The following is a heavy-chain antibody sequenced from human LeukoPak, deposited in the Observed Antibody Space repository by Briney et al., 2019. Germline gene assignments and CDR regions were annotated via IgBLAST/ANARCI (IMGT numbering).Heavy chain of an antibody. D-gene: IGHD4-17*01. Sequence: GGSLRLSCAASGFTFSDYYMSWIRQAPGKGLEWGSYISSSGSTIYYADSVKGRFTISRDNAKNSLYLQMNSLRAEDTAVYYCARDANYGDYEGFEYWGQGTLVTVSS. CDR1: GFTFSDYY. J-gene: IGHJ4*02. CDR2: ISSSGSTI. CDR3: ARDANYGDYEGFEY. V-gene: IGHV3-11*01.